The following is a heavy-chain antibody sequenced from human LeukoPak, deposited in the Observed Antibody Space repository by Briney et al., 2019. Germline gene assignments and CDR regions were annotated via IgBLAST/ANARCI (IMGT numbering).Heavy chain of an antibody. J-gene: IGHJ5*02. CDR3: ARVSSSSWYSRYWFDP. V-gene: IGHV1-2*02. Sequence: EASVKVSCKASGYTFTGYYMHWVRQAPGQGLEWMGWINPNSGGTNYAQKFQGRVTMTRDTSISTAYMELSRLRSDDTAVYYCARVSSSSWYSRYWFDPWGQGTLVTVSS. D-gene: IGHD6-13*01. CDR1: GYTFTGYY. CDR2: INPNSGGT.